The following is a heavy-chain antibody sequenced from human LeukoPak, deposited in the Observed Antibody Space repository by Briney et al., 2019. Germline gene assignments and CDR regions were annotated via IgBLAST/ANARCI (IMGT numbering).Heavy chain of an antibody. CDR1: GFTFSSYW. CDR2: ISDGVGSA. Sequence: GGSLRLSCAASGFTFSSYWMSWVRQAPGKGLEWVSGISDGVGSAYYADSVKGRFTISGDNSKNTLYLQMNSLRAEDTAVYYCAKRYYGSGNYDPLFEYWGQGTLVTVSS. CDR3: AKRYYGSGNYDPLFEY. J-gene: IGHJ4*02. V-gene: IGHV3-23*01. D-gene: IGHD3-10*01.